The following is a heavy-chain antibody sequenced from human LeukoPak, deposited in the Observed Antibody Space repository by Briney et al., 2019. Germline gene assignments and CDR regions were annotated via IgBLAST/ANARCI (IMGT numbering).Heavy chain of an antibody. V-gene: IGHV4-61*05. CDR3: ARGPGDRDAFDI. J-gene: IGHJ3*02. CDR1: GGSISSSSYY. D-gene: IGHD2-21*01. Sequence: SETLSLTCTVSGGSISSSSYYWGWIRQPPGKGLEWIGYIYYSGSTNYNPSLKSRVTISVDTSKNQFSLKLSSVTAADTAVYYCARGPGDRDAFDIWGQGTMVTVSS. CDR2: IYYSGST.